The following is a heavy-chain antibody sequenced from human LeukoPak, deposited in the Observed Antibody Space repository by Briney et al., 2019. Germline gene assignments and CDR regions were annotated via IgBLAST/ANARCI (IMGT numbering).Heavy chain of an antibody. CDR2: ISWNSGSI. CDR3: KGDSSGYYPPWGSFDY. CDR1: GFTFDDYA. V-gene: IGHV3-9*01. Sequence: GGSLRLSCAASGFTFDDYAMHWVRQAPGKGLEWVSGISWNSGSIGYADSVKGRFTISRDNAKDSLYLQMNSLRAEDTALYYCKGDSSGYYPPWGSFDYWGQGTLVTVSS. J-gene: IGHJ4*02. D-gene: IGHD3-22*01.